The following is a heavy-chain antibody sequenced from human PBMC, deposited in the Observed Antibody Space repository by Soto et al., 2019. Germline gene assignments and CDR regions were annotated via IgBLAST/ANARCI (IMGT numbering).Heavy chain of an antibody. J-gene: IGHJ6*02. D-gene: IGHD2-15*01. Sequence: QVQLVQSGAEVKKPGSSVKVSCKASGGTFSSYAISWVRQAPGQGLEWMGGIIPIFGTANYAQKFQGRVTVSADESTSTAYMEPSSLRAEDTAVYYCASLVVASDYGMGVWGQGTTVTVSS. V-gene: IGHV1-69*12. CDR3: ASLVVASDYGMGV. CDR1: GGTFSSYA. CDR2: IIPIFGTA.